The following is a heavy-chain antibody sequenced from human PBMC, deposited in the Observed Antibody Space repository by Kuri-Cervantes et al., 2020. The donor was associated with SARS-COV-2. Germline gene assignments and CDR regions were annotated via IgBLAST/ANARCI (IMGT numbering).Heavy chain of an antibody. CDR2: TSYDGSTK. Sequence: LSLTCAASGFTFNNYAMHWVRQTPGEGLEWVAITSYDGSTKYYADSVKGRFTISRDNSKNTLYLRMNNLRGEDTAVYFCARGRVGVQDFWGQGTLVTVSS. CDR3: ARGRVGVQDF. CDR1: GFTFNNYA. D-gene: IGHD2-21*01. J-gene: IGHJ4*02. V-gene: IGHV3-30-3*01.